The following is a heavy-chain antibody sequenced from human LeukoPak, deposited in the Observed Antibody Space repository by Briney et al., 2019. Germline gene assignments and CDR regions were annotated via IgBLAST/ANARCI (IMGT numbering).Heavy chain of an antibody. V-gene: IGHV3-33*01. CDR2: IWYDGSNK. Sequence: GGSLRLSCAASGFTFSSYGMHWVRQAPGKGLEWVAVIWYDGSNKYYADSVKGRFTISRDNSKNTLYLQMSSLKAEDTAVYYCARDDAGGAVAGPDYWGQGTLVTVSS. CDR1: GFTFSSYG. J-gene: IGHJ4*02. CDR3: ARDDAGGAVAGPDY. D-gene: IGHD6-19*01.